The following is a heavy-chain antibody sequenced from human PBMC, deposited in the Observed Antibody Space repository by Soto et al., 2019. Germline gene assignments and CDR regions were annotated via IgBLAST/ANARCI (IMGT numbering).Heavy chain of an antibody. V-gene: IGHV3-30-3*01. CDR2: ISYDGSNK. CDR1: GFTFSSFP. CDR3: ARDGTNSFDY. J-gene: IGHJ4*02. Sequence: QVQLVESGGGVVQPGRSLRLSCAASGFTFSSFPRHGFRQAPGKGLEWVAVISYDGSNKYYADSVKGRFTISRDNSKNTLYLQMNSLRAEDTAVYYCARDGTNSFDYWGQGTLVTVSS. D-gene: IGHD6-13*01.